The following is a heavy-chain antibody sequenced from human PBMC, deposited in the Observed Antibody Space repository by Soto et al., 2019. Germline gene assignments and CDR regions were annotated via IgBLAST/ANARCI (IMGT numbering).Heavy chain of an antibody. CDR1: GGSISSGGYY. Sequence: ASETLSLTCTVSGGSISSGGYYWSWIRQHPGKGLEWIGYIYYSGSTYYNPSLKSRVTISVDTSKNQFSLKLSSVTAADTAVYYCARAPAEYYDILTGYGAPDYWGQGTLVTVSS. D-gene: IGHD3-9*01. CDR3: ARAPAEYYDILTGYGAPDY. J-gene: IGHJ4*02. V-gene: IGHV4-31*03. CDR2: IYYSGST.